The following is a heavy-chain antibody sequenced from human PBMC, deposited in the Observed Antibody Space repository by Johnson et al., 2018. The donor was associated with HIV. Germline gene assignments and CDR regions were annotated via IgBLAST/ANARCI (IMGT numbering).Heavy chain of an antibody. CDR3: ARGGILTGPPLEDAVDI. CDR1: GFTFSSYA. J-gene: IGHJ3*02. CDR2: IKQDGSEK. Sequence: VQLVESGGGVVQPGRSLRLSCAASGFTFSSYAMHWVRQAPGKGLEWVANIKQDGSEKYYVDSVKGRFTISRDNDKNSLYLQMNSLRAEATAVYYCARGGILTGPPLEDAVDIWGQGTMVTVSS. V-gene: IGHV3-7*01. D-gene: IGHD3-9*01.